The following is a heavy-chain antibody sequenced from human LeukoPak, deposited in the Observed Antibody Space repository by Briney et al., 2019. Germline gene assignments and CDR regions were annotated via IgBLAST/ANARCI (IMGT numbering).Heavy chain of an antibody. CDR1: GGSFSGYY. J-gene: IGHJ5*02. Sequence: SETLSLTCAVYGGSFSGYYWSWIRQPPGKGLEWIGEINHSGSSNYNPSLKSRVTISVDTSKNQFSLKLSSVTAADTAVYYCARGVDYGDYRGRNWFDPWGQGTLVTVSS. CDR2: INHSGSS. CDR3: ARGVDYGDYRGRNWFDP. V-gene: IGHV4-34*01. D-gene: IGHD4-17*01.